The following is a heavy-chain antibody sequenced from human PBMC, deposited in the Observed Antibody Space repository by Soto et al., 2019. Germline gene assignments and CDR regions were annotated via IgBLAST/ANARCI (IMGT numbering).Heavy chain of an antibody. CDR2: IIPIFGTA. CDR3: ARGAAYYYYYGMDV. V-gene: IGHV1-69*01. Sequence: QVQLVQSGAEVKKPGSAVKVSCKASGGTFSSYAISWVRQAPGQGREWMGGIIPIFGTANYAQKFQGRVTITADESTSTAYMELSSLRSEDTAVYYCARGAAYYYYYGMDVWGQGPTVTVSS. CDR1: GGTFSSYA. J-gene: IGHJ6*02. D-gene: IGHD3-16*01.